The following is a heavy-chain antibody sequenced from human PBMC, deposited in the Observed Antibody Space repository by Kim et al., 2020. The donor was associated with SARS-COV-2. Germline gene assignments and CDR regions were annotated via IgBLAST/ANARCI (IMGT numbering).Heavy chain of an antibody. CDR1: GFTFSSYA. CDR2: ISYDGSNK. J-gene: IGHJ6*02. CDR3: ARGGRGTYYYYGMDV. D-gene: IGHD3-16*01. V-gene: IGHV3-30*04. Sequence: GGSLRLSCAASGFTFSSYAMHWVRQAPGKGLEWVAVISYDGSNKYYADSVKGRFTISRDNSKNTLYLQMNSLRAEDTAVYYCARGGRGTYYYYGMDVWG.